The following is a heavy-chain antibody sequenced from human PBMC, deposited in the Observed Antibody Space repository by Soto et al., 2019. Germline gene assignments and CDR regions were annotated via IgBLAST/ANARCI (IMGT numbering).Heavy chain of an antibody. CDR2: ISSSSFTI. CDR3: ARDYNDVWSGHFDY. J-gene: IGHJ4*02. V-gene: IGHV3-48*01. Sequence: EVHLVESGGRLVQPGGSLRLSCAASGFRFSDYSMNWVRQAPGRGLEWVSYISSSSFTIHYAGSVEGRFAISRDNAKNSRYLQMNSLRVEDTAVYYCARDYNDVWSGHFDYWGQGALVTVA. CDR1: GFRFSDYS. D-gene: IGHD3-3*01.